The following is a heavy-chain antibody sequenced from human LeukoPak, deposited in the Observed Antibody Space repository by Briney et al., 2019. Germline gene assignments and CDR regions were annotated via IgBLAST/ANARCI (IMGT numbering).Heavy chain of an antibody. D-gene: IGHD3-22*01. J-gene: IGHJ6*03. Sequence: SEALSLSCNVFNGSISSSTYYWGWIRQPPGKGLEWIGRISYTGSTYYNPSLKSRVTISVDTSKNHFSLRLSSVTAADTALYYCARLTHSYYYDSAGYHPYMDVWGKGTTVTVSS. V-gene: IGHV4-39*02. CDR1: NGSISSSTYY. CDR2: ISYTGST. CDR3: ARLTHSYYYDSAGYHPYMDV.